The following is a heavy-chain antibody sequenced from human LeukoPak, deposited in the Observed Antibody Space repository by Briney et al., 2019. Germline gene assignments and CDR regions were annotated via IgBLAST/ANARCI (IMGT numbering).Heavy chain of an antibody. CDR1: AFTFSAYG. D-gene: IGHD3-22*01. CDR2: IRYDGDNK. V-gene: IGHV3-30*02. Sequence: GGSLRLSCAASAFTFSAYGMHWVRQAPGKGLEWVAFIRYDGDNKYYADSVKGRFTISRDNSKNTVHLQMNSLRAEDTAMYYCARRAGDYSHPYDYWGQGTLVTVSS. J-gene: IGHJ4*02. CDR3: ARRAGDYSHPYDY.